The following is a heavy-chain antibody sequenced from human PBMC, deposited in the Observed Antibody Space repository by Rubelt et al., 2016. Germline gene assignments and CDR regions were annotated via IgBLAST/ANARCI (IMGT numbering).Heavy chain of an antibody. CDR3: ATILGAFDI. Sequence: QVQLVQSGAEVKKPGASVKVSCKASGYTFTSYGISWVRQAPGQGLEWMGGIIPIFGTANYRQKFQGRVTITADESTSTAYMELSSLRSEDTAVYYCATILGAFDIWGQGTMVTVSS. V-gene: IGHV1-69*13. D-gene: IGHD3-3*01. CDR1: GYTFTSYG. CDR2: IIPIFGTA. J-gene: IGHJ3*02.